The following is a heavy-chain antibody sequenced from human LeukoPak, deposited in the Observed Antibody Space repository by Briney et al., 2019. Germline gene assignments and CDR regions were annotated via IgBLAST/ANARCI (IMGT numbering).Heavy chain of an antibody. D-gene: IGHD2-15*01. J-gene: IGHJ6*03. V-gene: IGHV4-39*07. CDR1: GGSISSSSYY. CDR3: ARGGYCSGGSCYSRQYYYYYMDV. CDR2: IYHSGST. Sequence: PSETLSPTCTVSGGSISSSSYYWGWIRQPPGKGLEWIGSIYHSGSTYYNPSLKSRVTISVDTSKNQFSLKLSSVTAADTAVYYCARGGYCSGGSCYSRQYYYYYMDVWGKGTTVTISS.